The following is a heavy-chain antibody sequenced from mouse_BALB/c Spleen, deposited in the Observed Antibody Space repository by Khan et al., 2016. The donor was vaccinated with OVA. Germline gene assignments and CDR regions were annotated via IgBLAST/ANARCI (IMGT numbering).Heavy chain of an antibody. Sequence: QVQLQQSGPELVRPGASVKMSCKASGYTLTSYYIHWVKQRPGQGLEWIGWIYPVDGSTKYNEKFKGKTTLTADKSSSTASMLLSSLTSEGSAIXFCARGYYGYLDYWGQGTTLTVSS. J-gene: IGHJ2*01. CDR1: GYTLTSYY. V-gene: IGHV1S56*01. CDR2: IYPVDGST. D-gene: IGHD1-1*01. CDR3: ARGYYGYLDY.